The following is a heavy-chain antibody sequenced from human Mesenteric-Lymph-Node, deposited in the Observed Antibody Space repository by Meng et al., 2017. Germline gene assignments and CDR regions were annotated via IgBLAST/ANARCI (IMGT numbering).Heavy chain of an antibody. J-gene: IGHJ4*02. Sequence: GESLKISCAASEFIFSNYWMHWVRQGPGRGLVWVSRINSDGTSRDYAESVKGRFTISRDNAKNTLYLQMNSLTAEGTAVYYCARVGSSAAGTRMGYDYWGQGTLVTVSS. CDR2: INSDGTSR. D-gene: IGHD6-13*01. V-gene: IGHV3-74*01. CDR3: ARVGSSAAGTRMGYDY. CDR1: EFIFSNYW.